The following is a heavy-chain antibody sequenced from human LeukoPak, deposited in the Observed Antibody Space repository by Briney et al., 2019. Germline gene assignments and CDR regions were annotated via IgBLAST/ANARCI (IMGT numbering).Heavy chain of an antibody. D-gene: IGHD3-22*01. J-gene: IGHJ4*02. CDR1: GGSISSYY. CDR3: ARVYYYDSSGYYGLGVYFDY. Sequence: PSETLSLTCTVSGGSISSYYWSWIRRPPGKGLEWIGYIYYSGSTNYNPSLKSRVTMSVDTSKNQFSLKLSSVTAADTAVYYCARVYYYDSSGYYGLGVYFDYWGQGTLVTVSS. CDR2: IYYSGST. V-gene: IGHV4-59*01.